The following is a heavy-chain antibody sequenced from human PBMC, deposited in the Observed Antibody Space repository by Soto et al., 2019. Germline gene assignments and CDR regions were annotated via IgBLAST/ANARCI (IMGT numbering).Heavy chain of an antibody. D-gene: IGHD6-19*01. CDR3: AKDPSSGWYGGDYYGMDV. J-gene: IGHJ6*02. CDR2: ISYDGSNK. V-gene: IGHV3-30*18. CDR1: GFTFSSYG. Sequence: PXASLGLSGAASGFTFSSYGMHWVRQAPGKGLEWVAVISYDGSNKYYADSVKGRFTISRDNSKNTLYLQMNSLRAEDTAVYYCAKDPSSGWYGGDYYGMDVWGQGTTVTVSS.